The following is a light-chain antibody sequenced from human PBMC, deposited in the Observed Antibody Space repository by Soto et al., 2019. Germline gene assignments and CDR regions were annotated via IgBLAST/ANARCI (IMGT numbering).Light chain of an antibody. V-gene: IGLV7-46*01. Sequence: QAVVTQEPSLTVSPGGTVTLTCGSSTGAVTSGHYPYWFQQKPGQAPRTLIYDTSNKHSWTPARFSGSLLGGKAALTLSGXXXXXEAXYYCLLSYSGARVFGGGTKLTVL. J-gene: IGLJ2*01. CDR2: DTS. CDR3: LLSYSGARV. CDR1: TGAVTSGHY.